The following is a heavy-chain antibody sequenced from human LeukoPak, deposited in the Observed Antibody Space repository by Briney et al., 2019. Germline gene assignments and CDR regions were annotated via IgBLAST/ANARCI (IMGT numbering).Heavy chain of an antibody. J-gene: IGHJ4*02. D-gene: IGHD3-9*01. CDR2: ISYDGSNK. CDR1: GFTFSSYA. Sequence: PGRSLRLSCAASGFTFSSYAMHWVRQAPGKGLEWVAVISYDGSNKYYADSVKGRFTISRDNSKNTLYLQMNSLRAEDTAVYYCARETVGRERDILTGYLGYWGQGTLVTVSS. V-gene: IGHV3-30-3*01. CDR3: ARETVGRERDILTGYLGY.